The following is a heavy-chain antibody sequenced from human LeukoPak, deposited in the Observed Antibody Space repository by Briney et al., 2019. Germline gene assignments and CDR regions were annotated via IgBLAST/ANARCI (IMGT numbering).Heavy chain of an antibody. CDR2: IRYDGSNK. J-gene: IGHJ4*02. D-gene: IGHD3-16*01. CDR3: AREGQEEGGGIFDY. Sequence: GGSLRLSCAASKFTFSSYGMHWVRQAPGKGLEWVAFIRYDGSNKYYADSVKGRFTISRDNSKNTLYLQMNSLRAEDTAVYYCAREGQEEGGGIFDYWGQGTLVTVSS. V-gene: IGHV3-30*02. CDR1: KFTFSSYG.